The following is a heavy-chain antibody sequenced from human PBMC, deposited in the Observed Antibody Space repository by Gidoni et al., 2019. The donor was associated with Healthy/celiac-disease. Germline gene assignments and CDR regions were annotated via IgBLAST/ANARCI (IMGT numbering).Heavy chain of an antibody. CDR2: IYYSGST. D-gene: IGHD5-18*01. J-gene: IGHJ6*03. V-gene: IGHV4-59*08. Sequence: QVQLQESGPGLVKPSETLSLTCTVSGGPISSYYWSWIRQPPGKGLEWIGYIYYSGSTNNNPSLKSRVTISVDTSKNQFSLKLSSVTAADTAVYYCARGYSYGSYYYYYYMDVWGKGTTVTVSS. CDR1: GGPISSYY. CDR3: ARGYSYGSYYYYYYMDV.